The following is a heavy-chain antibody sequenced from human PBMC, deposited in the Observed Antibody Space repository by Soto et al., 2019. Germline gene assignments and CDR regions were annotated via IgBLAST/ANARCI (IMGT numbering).Heavy chain of an antibody. J-gene: IGHJ6*03. CDR2: ISSSSSYI. CDR3: ARDIDCTNGVCYPSQIYYMDV. V-gene: IGHV3-21*01. Sequence: GGSLRLCCAASGFTFSSYSMNWVRQAPGKGLEWVSSISSSSSYIYYADSVKGRFTISRDNAKNSLYLQMNSLRAEDTAVYYCARDIDCTNGVCYPSQIYYMDVWGKGTTVTVSS. D-gene: IGHD2-8*01. CDR1: GFTFSSYS.